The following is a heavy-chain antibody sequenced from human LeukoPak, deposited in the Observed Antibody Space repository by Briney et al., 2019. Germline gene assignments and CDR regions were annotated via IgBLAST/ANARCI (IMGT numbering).Heavy chain of an antibody. CDR3: ARGTVVKEAFDI. V-gene: IGHV4-30-4*08. CDR1: GGSIISGDYY. J-gene: IGHJ3*02. CDR2: IYYSGNT. Sequence: SETLSLTCTVSGGSIISGDYYWTWIRQPPGKGLEWIGYIYYSGNTYYNPSLKSRVTISVDTSKNQFSLKLSSVTAADTAAYYCARGTVVKEAFDIWGQGTMVTVSS. D-gene: IGHD2-2*01.